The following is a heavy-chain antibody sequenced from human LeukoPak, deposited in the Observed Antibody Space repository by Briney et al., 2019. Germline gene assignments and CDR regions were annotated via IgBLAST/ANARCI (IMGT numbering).Heavy chain of an antibody. CDR2: IYYSGST. CDR3: ARLPIPYRSGGSCYRRYYYYYMDV. CDR1: GGSISSSSYY. D-gene: IGHD2-15*01. Sequence: SETLSLTCTVSGGSISSSSYYWGRIRQPRGKGLEWIGSIYYSGSTYYNPSLKSRVTISVDTSKNQFSRNLSSVTAADTAVYYCARLPIPYRSGGSCYRRYYYYYMDVWGKGTTVTVSS. V-gene: IGHV4-39*01. J-gene: IGHJ6*03.